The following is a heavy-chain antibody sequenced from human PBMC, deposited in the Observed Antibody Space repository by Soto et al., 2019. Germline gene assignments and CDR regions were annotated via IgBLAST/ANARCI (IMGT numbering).Heavy chain of an antibody. D-gene: IGHD6-19*01. CDR2: ISYDGSNK. CDR1: GFTFSSYA. Sequence: QVQLVESGGGVVQPGRSLRLSCAASGFTFSSYAMHWVRQAPGKGLEWVAVISYDGSNKYYADSVKGRFTISRDNSKNTLYLQMNSLRAEDTAVYYCARDKSPYSSGWHNRHFDYWGQGTRVTVSS. V-gene: IGHV3-30-3*01. J-gene: IGHJ4*02. CDR3: ARDKSPYSSGWHNRHFDY.